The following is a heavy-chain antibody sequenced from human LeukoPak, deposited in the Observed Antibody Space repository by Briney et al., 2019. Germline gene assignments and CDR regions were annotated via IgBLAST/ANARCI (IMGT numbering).Heavy chain of an antibody. D-gene: IGHD3-3*01. CDR1: GFTFGSYW. CDR2: IKQDGSEK. V-gene: IGHV3-7*03. Sequence: GGSLRLSCAASGFTFGSYWMSWVRQAPGKGLEWVANIKQDGSEKYYVDSVKGRFTISRDNAKNALYLQMNSLRSDDTAVYYCARGWWYYDFWSGYLDYWGQGTLVTVSS. J-gene: IGHJ4*02. CDR3: ARGWWYYDFWSGYLDY.